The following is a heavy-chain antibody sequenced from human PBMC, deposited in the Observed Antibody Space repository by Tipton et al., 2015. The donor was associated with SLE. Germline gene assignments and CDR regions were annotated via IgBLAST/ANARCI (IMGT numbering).Heavy chain of an antibody. D-gene: IGHD3-16*01. CDR2: ISYDGINK. CDR3: ARDVRRGGGYYYYYMDV. CDR1: GFTFSSYG. J-gene: IGHJ6*03. Sequence: RSLRLSCAASGFTFSSYGMHWVRQAPGKGLEWVALISYDGINKYYADSVKGRFTISRDNSKNTLYLQMNSLRAEDTAVYYCARDVRRGGGYYYYYMDVWGKGTTVTVSS. V-gene: IGHV3-30*19.